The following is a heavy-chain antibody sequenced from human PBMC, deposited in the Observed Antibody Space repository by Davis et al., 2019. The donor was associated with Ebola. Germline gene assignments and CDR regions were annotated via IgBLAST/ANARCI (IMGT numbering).Heavy chain of an antibody. J-gene: IGHJ3*02. D-gene: IGHD6-19*01. CDR2: IYYSGST. CDR3: AGGGSSGWYSPEAFDI. Sequence: PSETLSLTCTVSGGSISSSSYYWGWIRQPPGKGLEWIGSIYYSGSTYYNPSLKSRVTISVDTSKNQFSLKLSSVTAADTAVYYCAGGGSSGWYSPEAFDIWGQGTMVTVSS. CDR1: GGSISSSSYY. V-gene: IGHV4-39*07.